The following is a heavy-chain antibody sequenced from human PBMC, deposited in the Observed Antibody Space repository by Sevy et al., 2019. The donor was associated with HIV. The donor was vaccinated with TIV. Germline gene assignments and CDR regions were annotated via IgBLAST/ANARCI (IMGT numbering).Heavy chain of an antibody. CDR3: ASLPNNYYDSGGYSGNDAFDI. CDR1: GFTFSSYG. CDR2: IWNDRSNK. Sequence: GGSLRLSCAASGFTFSSYGMHWVRQAPGKGLEWVAVIWNDRSNKYYADSVKGRFTISRDNSKNTLYLQMNSLRADDTAVYYCASLPNNYYDSGGYSGNDAFDIWGQGQWSPSPQ. J-gene: IGHJ3*02. D-gene: IGHD3-22*01. V-gene: IGHV3-33*01.